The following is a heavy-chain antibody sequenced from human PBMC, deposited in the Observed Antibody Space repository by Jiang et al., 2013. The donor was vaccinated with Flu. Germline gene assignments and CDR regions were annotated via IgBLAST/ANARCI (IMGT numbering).Heavy chain of an antibody. D-gene: IGHD1-1*01. CDR3: ARQVDWNDVHPMAMG. V-gene: IGHV5-10-1*01. CDR2: IYPSDSYT. Sequence: MPGKGLEWMGIIYPSDSYTNYSPSFQGHVTISADKSISTAYLQWSSLKASDTAMYYCARQVDWNDVHPMAMGWGQGTLVTVSS. J-gene: IGHJ4*02.